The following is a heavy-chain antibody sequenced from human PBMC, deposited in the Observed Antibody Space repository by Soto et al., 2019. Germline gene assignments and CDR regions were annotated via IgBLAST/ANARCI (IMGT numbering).Heavy chain of an antibody. CDR1: GGSISSGDYY. D-gene: IGHD2-21*02. CDR2: IYYSGST. Sequence: SETLSLTCTVSGGSISSGDYYWSWIRQPPGKGLEWIGYIYYSGSTYYHPSLKSRVTISVDTSKNQFSLKLSSVTAADTAAYYCARDGAVSYCGGDCSNQPYYGMDVWGPGTPVHVSS. CDR3: ARDGAVSYCGGDCSNQPYYGMDV. J-gene: IGHJ6*02. V-gene: IGHV4-30-4*01.